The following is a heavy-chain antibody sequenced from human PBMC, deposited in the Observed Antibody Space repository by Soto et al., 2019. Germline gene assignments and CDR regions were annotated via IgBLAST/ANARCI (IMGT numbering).Heavy chain of an antibody. CDR1: GGSFSGYY. CDR3: ARLTNYDTSGYALVDY. CDR2: INHGGST. J-gene: IGHJ4*02. D-gene: IGHD3-22*01. Sequence: SETLSLTFAVDGGSFSGYYWSWIRQPPGKGLEWIGEINHGGSTNYIPSLKSRVTISVDTSKNQFSLKLSSVTAADTVVYYCARLTNYDTSGYALVDYWGQGILVTVS. V-gene: IGHV4-34*01.